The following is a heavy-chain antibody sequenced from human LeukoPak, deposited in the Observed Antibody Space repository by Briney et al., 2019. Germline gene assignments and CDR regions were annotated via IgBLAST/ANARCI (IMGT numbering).Heavy chain of an antibody. CDR3: ARGSPRQGSYPY. D-gene: IGHD1-26*01. CDR1: GGSISSYY. CDR2: IYYSGST. J-gene: IGHJ4*02. V-gene: IGHV4-59*01. Sequence: SETLSLTCTVSGGSISSYYWSWIRQPPGKGLEWIGYIYYSGSTNYNPSLKSRVTISVDTSKNQFSLKLSSVTAADTAVYYCARGSPRQGSYPYWGQGTLVTVSS.